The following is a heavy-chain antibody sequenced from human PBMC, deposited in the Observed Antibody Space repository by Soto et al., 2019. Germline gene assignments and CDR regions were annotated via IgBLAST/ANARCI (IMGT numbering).Heavy chain of an antibody. CDR3: ARRGYDTQAIDY. V-gene: IGHV3-30-3*01. D-gene: IGHD2-2*01. J-gene: IGHJ4*02. CDR1: GFTFSSYA. CDR2: ISYDGSNK. Sequence: QVQLVESGGGVVQPGRSLRLSCAASGFTFSSYAMHWVRQAPGKGLEWVAVISYDGSNKYYADSVKGRFTISRDNSKNTLYLQMNSLRAEDTAVYYCARRGYDTQAIDYWGQGTLVTVSS.